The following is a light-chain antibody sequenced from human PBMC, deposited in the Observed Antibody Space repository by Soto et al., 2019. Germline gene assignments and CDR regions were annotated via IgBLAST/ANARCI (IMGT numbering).Light chain of an antibody. CDR1: QSVSNNY. CDR2: GAS. Sequence: EVVLTQSPGTLSLSPGERATLSCRATQSVSNNYLAWYQQKPGQAPRLLFYGASSRATGIPDRFSGSGPGTDFTLTISRLEPEDFAVYYCQQYGGSPRLSFGGGTKVEIK. V-gene: IGKV3-20*01. CDR3: QQYGGSPRLS. J-gene: IGKJ4*01.